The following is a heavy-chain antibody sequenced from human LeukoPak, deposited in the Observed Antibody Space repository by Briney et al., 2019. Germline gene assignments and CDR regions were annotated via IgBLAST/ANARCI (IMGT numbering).Heavy chain of an antibody. D-gene: IGHD3-10*01. J-gene: IGHJ6*02. Sequence: ASVKVSCKASGYTFTSYDINWVRQATGQGLEWMGWMNPNSGNTGYAQKLQGRVTMTTDTSTSTAYMELRSLRSDDTAVYYCAREGYYGSGSYYGYYYGMDVWGQGTTVTVSS. V-gene: IGHV1-8*01. CDR2: MNPNSGNT. CDR3: AREGYYGSGSYYGYYYGMDV. CDR1: GYTFTSYD.